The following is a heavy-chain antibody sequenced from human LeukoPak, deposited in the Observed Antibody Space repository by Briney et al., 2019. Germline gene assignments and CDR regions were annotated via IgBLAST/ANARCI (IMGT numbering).Heavy chain of an antibody. CDR3: ARHLRRHYDFWSGYYEPEYFDY. V-gene: IGHV5-51*01. CDR2: IYPGDSDT. J-gene: IGHJ4*02. D-gene: IGHD3-3*01. CDR1: GYSFTSYW. Sequence: GESLKISCKASGYSFTSYWIGWVRQVPGKGLEWMGIIYPGDSDTSYSPSFRGQVTISADKSLSTAYLQWSSLKASDTAIYYCARHLRRHYDFWSGYYEPEYFDYWGQGTLVTVSS.